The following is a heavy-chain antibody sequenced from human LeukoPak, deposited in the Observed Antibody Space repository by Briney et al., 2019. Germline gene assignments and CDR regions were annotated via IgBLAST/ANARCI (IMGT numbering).Heavy chain of an antibody. V-gene: IGHV3-48*04. D-gene: IGHD1-26*01. J-gene: IGHJ4*02. CDR3: ARGPTRYRSGSYLGGY. Sequence: GGSLRLSCAASGFTFSSYSMNWVRQAPGKGLEWVSYISSSSSTIYYADSVKGRFTISRDNAKNSLYLQMNSLRAEDTAVYYCARGPTRYRSGSYLGGYWGQGTLVTVSS. CDR2: ISSSSSTI. CDR1: GFTFSSYS.